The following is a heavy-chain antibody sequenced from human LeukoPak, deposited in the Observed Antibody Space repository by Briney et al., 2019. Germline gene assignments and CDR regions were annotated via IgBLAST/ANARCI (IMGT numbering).Heavy chain of an antibody. CDR1: GDSISSYY. CDR3: ARMDPTMVRGVTPNWFDP. CDR2: MPTSGSI. Sequence: SETLSLTCTVSGDSISSYYWSWIRQPAGKGLEWIGRMPTSGSINYNPSLKSRVTISVDTSKNQFSLKLSSVTAADTAVYYCARMDPTMVRGVTPNWFDPWGQGTLVTVSS. J-gene: IGHJ5*02. D-gene: IGHD3-10*01. V-gene: IGHV4-4*07.